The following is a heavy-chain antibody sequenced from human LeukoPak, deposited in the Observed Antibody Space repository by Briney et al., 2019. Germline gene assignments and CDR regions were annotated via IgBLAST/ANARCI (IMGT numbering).Heavy chain of an antibody. V-gene: IGHV4-59*12. CDR2: IYYSGST. CDR3: AASSIFGVVRWAIFDY. J-gene: IGHJ4*02. Sequence: PSETLSLTCTVSGGSISCYYWSWIRQPPGKGLEWIGYIYYSGSTNYNPSLKSRVTMSVDTSKNQFSLKLSSVTAADTAVYYCAASSIFGVVRWAIFDYWGQGTLVTVSS. CDR1: GGSISCYY. D-gene: IGHD3-3*01.